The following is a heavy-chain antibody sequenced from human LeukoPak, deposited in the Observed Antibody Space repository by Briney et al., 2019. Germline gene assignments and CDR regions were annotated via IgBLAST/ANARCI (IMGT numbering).Heavy chain of an antibody. Sequence: PGGSLRLSCAASGFTFTTYGMSWVRQAPGKGLEWVSAISGSGGSTYYAGSVKGRFTISRDNSENTLYLQMSSLRAEDTAVYYCAKDPNGAPSGTADYWGQGTLVTVSS. CDR2: ISGSGGST. CDR1: GFTFTTYG. J-gene: IGHJ4*02. V-gene: IGHV3-23*01. D-gene: IGHD6-13*01. CDR3: AKDPNGAPSGTADY.